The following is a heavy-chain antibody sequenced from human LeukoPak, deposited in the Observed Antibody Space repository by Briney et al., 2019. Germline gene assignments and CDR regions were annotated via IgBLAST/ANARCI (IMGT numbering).Heavy chain of an antibody. J-gene: IGHJ4*02. D-gene: IGHD6-6*01. Sequence: ASVKVSCKASGYTFTSYGISWVRQAPGQGLEWMGWISAYNGNTNYAQKLQGRVTMTTDTSTSTAYMELRSLRSDDTAVYYCARVDSSSNTGSVSSDYWGQGTLVTVSS. V-gene: IGHV1-18*01. CDR3: ARVDSSSNTGSVSSDY. CDR2: ISAYNGNT. CDR1: GYTFTSYG.